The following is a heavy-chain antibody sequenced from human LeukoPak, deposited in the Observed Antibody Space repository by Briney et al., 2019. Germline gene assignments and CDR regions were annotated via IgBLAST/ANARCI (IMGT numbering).Heavy chain of an antibody. V-gene: IGHV3-30*18. Sequence: GGSLRLSCAASGFTFSSYAMSWVRQAPGKGLEWVAVISYDGGNKYCADSVKGRFTISRDNSKNTLYLQMNSLRTEDTAVYYCAKDVNKVTTHFDYWGQGALVTVSS. CDR3: AKDVNKVTTHFDY. D-gene: IGHD4-17*01. CDR2: ISYDGGNK. J-gene: IGHJ4*02. CDR1: GFTFSSYA.